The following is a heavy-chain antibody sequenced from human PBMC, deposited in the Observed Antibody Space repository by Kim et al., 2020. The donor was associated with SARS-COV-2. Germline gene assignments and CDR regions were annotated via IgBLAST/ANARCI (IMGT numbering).Heavy chain of an antibody. J-gene: IGHJ6*02. Sequence: SETLSLTCTVSGGSISSSSYYWGWIRQPPGKGLEWIGRIYYSGSTYYNPSLKSRVTISVDTSKNQCSLKLSSVTAADTAVYYCARDIFRFDWGFGDDGMAVWGQGTTVTVSS. CDR1: GGSISSSSYY. CDR2: IYYSGST. V-gene: IGHV4-39*02. D-gene: IGHD3-9*01. CDR3: ARDIFRFDWGFGDDGMAV.